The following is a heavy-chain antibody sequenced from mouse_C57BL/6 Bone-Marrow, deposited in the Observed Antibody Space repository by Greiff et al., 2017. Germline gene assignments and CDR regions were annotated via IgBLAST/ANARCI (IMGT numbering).Heavy chain of an antibody. CDR3: ANWAWFAY. CDR2: ISSGSSTI. CDR1: GFTFSDYG. J-gene: IGHJ3*01. V-gene: IGHV5-17*01. D-gene: IGHD4-1*01. Sequence: EVKVVESGGGLVKPGGSLKLSCATSGFTFSDYGMHWVRQAPERGLEWVAYISSGSSTIYYADTVKGRFTISRDNAKNTLFLQMTSLRSEDTAMYYCANWAWFAYWGQGTLVTVSA.